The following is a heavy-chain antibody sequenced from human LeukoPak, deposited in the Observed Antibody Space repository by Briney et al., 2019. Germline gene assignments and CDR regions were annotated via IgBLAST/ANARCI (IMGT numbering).Heavy chain of an antibody. CDR1: GFTISSYE. CDR2: ISGPGVNT. Sequence: GGSLRLSYAASGFTISSYEMIWVRQAPGKGLEWVSAISGPGVNTYFADSVKGRFTISRDNSKNTVYLQMNSVRAEDTAVYYCAKVNNDCYERCWSFDYWGQGTLVTVSS. V-gene: IGHV3-23*01. D-gene: IGHD2-21*02. CDR3: AKVNNDCYERCWSFDY. J-gene: IGHJ4*02.